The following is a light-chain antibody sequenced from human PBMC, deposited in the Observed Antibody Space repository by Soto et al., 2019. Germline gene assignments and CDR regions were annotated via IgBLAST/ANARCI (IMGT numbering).Light chain of an antibody. J-gene: IGKJ3*01. CDR3: QQYKAYPYT. Sequence: DIQLTQSKSSLSASVGDRVTITCRASQDISNELTWFQQKPGKAPKSLIYDASSLQSGAPSKFSGSGSGTDFTLTISSLQPEDFATYYCQQYKAYPYTFGPGTKVDIK. V-gene: IGKV1-16*02. CDR2: DAS. CDR1: QDISNE.